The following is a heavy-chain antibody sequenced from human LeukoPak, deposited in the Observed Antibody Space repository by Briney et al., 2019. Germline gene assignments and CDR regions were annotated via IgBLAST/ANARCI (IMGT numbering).Heavy chain of an antibody. J-gene: IGHJ6*02. Sequence: ASVKVSCKASGYIFTSYAMHWVRQAPGQRLEWMGWINAGNGNTKYSQKFQGRVTITRDTSASTAYMELSSLRSEDTAVYYCARDLISFYGDYALSSSGMDVWGQGTTVTVSS. CDR1: GYIFTSYA. CDR3: ARDLISFYGDYALSSSGMDV. CDR2: INAGNGNT. D-gene: IGHD4-17*01. V-gene: IGHV1-3*01.